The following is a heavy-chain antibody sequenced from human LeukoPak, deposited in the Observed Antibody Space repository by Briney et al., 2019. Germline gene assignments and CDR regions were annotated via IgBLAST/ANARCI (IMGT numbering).Heavy chain of an antibody. CDR3: ARKGLFDY. CDR1: GFTFSSYA. D-gene: IGHD6-19*01. J-gene: IGHJ4*02. Sequence: PGRSLRLSCAASGFTFSSYAMHWVRQAPGKGLEWVAVISYDGSNKYYADSVKGRFTISRDNSKNTLYLQMNSLRAEDTAVYYCARKGLFDYWGQRTLVTVSS. CDR2: ISYDGSNK. V-gene: IGHV3-30-3*01.